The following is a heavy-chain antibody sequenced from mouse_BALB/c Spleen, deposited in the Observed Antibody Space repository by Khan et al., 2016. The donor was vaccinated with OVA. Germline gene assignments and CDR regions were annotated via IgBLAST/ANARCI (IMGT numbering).Heavy chain of an antibody. Sequence: EVQLQESGPDLVKPGSSVSVSCKASGYSFTLYYMHWVKQSHGKSLECIGRVNPNNGDVTYNQRFKDKAILTVDKASTPAYMELRRLTSEDSAVDDCFRGCDFFVYWGQGTVVTVSA. CDR1: GYSFTLYY. V-gene: IGHV1-18*01. CDR2: VNPNNGDV. CDR3: FRGCDFFVY. J-gene: IGHJ3*01.